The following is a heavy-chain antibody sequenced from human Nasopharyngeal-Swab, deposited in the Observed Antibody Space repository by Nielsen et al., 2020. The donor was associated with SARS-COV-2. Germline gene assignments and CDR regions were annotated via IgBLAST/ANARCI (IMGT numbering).Heavy chain of an antibody. CDR2: ISSSSSYI. V-gene: IGHV3-21*01. Sequence: GESLKISCAASGFTFSSYSMNWVRQAPGEGLEWVSSISSSSSYIYYADSVKGRFTISRDNAKNSLYLQMNSLRAEDTAVYYCARESEPFCGGDCYLDYWGQGTLVTVSS. CDR1: GFTFSSYS. J-gene: IGHJ4*02. D-gene: IGHD2-21*02. CDR3: ARESEPFCGGDCYLDY.